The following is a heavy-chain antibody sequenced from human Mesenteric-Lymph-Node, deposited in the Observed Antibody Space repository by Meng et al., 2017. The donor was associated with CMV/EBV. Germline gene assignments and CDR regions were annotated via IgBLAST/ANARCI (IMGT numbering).Heavy chain of an antibody. J-gene: IGHJ1*01. CDR1: GYRFTGFY. CDR2: IDSNSGET. Sequence: KASGYRFTGFYMHWVRQAPGQGLEWLGWIDSNSGETNYAQKFQGRVTMTRDTSISRVDMEMSKLGSDDTAVYYCARGERIAEYFQHWGQGTLVTVSS. D-gene: IGHD1-1*01. CDR3: ARGERIAEYFQH. V-gene: IGHV1-2*02.